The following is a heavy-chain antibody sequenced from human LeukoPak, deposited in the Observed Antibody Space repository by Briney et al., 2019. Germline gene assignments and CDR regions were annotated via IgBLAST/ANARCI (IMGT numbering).Heavy chain of an antibody. D-gene: IGHD6-13*01. CDR2: ISGSGGST. V-gene: IGHV3-23*01. CDR1: GFTFSSYA. J-gene: IGHJ6*02. CDR3: AKDRSSSWATGRYYYGMDV. Sequence: GGSLRLSCAASGFTFSSYAMSWVRQAPGKGLEWVSAISGSGGSTYYADSVKGRFTISRDNSKNTLYLQMSSLRAEDTAVYYCAKDRSSSWATGRYYYGMDVWGQGTTVTVSS.